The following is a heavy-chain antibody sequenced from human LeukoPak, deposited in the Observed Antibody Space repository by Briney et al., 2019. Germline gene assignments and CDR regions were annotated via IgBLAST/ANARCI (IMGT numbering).Heavy chain of an antibody. CDR2: VDPQDDET. Sequence: ASVKVSCKASGGTFSTYTITWVRQAPGQGLEWMGLVDPQDDETIFAEKFQGRVTITADTSTDAAYMQLSSLRSEDTAVYYCAKTERGSWSGYRLAHWGQGTLVTVSS. CDR1: GGTFSTYT. J-gene: IGHJ4*02. D-gene: IGHD3-3*01. CDR3: AKTERGSWSGYRLAH. V-gene: IGHV1-69-2*01.